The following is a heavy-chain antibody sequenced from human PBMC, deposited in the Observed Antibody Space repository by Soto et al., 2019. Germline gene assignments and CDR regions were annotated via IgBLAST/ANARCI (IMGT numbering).Heavy chain of an antibody. J-gene: IGHJ4*02. V-gene: IGHV3-21*01. Sequence: PGGSLRLSCAASGFTFSRYSMNWVRQAPGKGLEWVSSISSSGTYTYYADSLKGRFTISRDNANNSLYLQMNSLRAEDTAVYYYARSGRGGDDVIYYWGLGTLVTVSS. D-gene: IGHD2-21*02. CDR1: GFTFSRYS. CDR3: ARSGRGGDDVIYY. CDR2: ISSSGTYT.